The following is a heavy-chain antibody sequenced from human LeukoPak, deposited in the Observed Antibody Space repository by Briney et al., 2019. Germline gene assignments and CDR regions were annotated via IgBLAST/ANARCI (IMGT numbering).Heavy chain of an antibody. CDR3: ARDDIAAAGTGPDY. J-gene: IGHJ4*02. V-gene: IGHV1-69*13. CDR1: GGTFSSYA. CDR2: IIPIFGTA. Sequence: SVKVSCKASGGTFSSYAISWVRQAPGQGLEWMGGIIPIFGTANYAQKFQGRVTITADESTSTAYMELSSLRSEGTAVYYCARDDIAAAGTGPDYWGQGTLVTVSS. D-gene: IGHD6-13*01.